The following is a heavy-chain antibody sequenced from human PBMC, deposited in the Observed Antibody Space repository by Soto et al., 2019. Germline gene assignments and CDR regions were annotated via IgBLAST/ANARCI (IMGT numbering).Heavy chain of an antibody. CDR2: ISAYNGNT. CDR3: ARAGELELVPYYYYMDV. CDR1: GYTFTSYG. V-gene: IGHV1-18*01. D-gene: IGHD1-7*01. J-gene: IGHJ6*03. Sequence: ASVKVSCKASGYTFTSYGISWVRQAPGQGLEWMGWISAYNGNTNYAQKLQGRVTMTTDTSTSTAYMELRSLRSDDTAVYYCARAGELELVPYYYYMDVWGKGTTVTVSS.